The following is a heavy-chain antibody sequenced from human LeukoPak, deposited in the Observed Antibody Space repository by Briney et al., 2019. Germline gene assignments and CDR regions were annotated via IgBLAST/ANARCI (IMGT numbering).Heavy chain of an antibody. CDR3: ASPSNNSRYAFDY. CDR2: IYLGGGT. J-gene: IGHJ4*02. CDR1: GISLTTNY. D-gene: IGHD3-22*01. Sequence: QPRGSLRLSRAAPGISLTTNYMSWVRQAPGKRLQWVSVIYLGGGTHHTDSVKGRFTISRDYSMNTLYLEMNSLKVEDTAIYYCASPSNNSRYAFDYWGQGALVTVSS. V-gene: IGHV3-53*01.